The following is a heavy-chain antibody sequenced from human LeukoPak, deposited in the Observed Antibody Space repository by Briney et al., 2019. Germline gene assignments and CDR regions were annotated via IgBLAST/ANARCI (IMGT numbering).Heavy chain of an antibody. CDR2: ISSSSTI. CDR3: ARDAPLRYFDWLYYYYYYMDV. V-gene: IGHV3-48*04. D-gene: IGHD3-9*01. J-gene: IGHJ6*03. Sequence: GGSLRLTCAASGFTFSSYSMNWVRQAPGKGLEWVSYISSSSTIYYADSVKGRFTISRDNAKNSLYLQMNSLRAEDTAVYYCARDAPLRYFDWLYYYYYYMDVWGKGTTVTVSS. CDR1: GFTFSSYS.